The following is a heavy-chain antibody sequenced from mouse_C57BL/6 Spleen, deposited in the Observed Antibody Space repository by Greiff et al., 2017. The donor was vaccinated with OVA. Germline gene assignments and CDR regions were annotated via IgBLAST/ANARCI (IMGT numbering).Heavy chain of an antibody. Sequence: EVKLMESGAELVRPGASVKLSCTASGFNIKDYYMHWVKQRPEQGLEWIGRIDPEDGDTEYAPKFQGKATMTADTSSNTAYLQLSSLISEDTAVYYCTTESSPAWFAYWGQGTLVTVSA. V-gene: IGHV14-1*01. J-gene: IGHJ3*01. D-gene: IGHD1-1*01. CDR1: GFNIKDYY. CDR2: IDPEDGDT. CDR3: TTESSPAWFAY.